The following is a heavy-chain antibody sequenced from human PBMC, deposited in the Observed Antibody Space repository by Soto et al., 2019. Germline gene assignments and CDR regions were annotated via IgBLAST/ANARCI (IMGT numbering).Heavy chain of an antibody. CDR2: IYSGGST. V-gene: IGHV3-53*01. CDR3: ASTSSGYFDY. J-gene: IGHJ4*02. CDR1: GFTVSSNY. D-gene: IGHD3-22*01. Sequence: PGGSLRLSCAASGFTVSSNYMSWVRQAPGKGLEWVSVIYSGGSTYYADSVKGRFTISRDNPKNTLSLQMNSLRAEDTAVYYCASTSSGYFDYWGQGTLVTVSS.